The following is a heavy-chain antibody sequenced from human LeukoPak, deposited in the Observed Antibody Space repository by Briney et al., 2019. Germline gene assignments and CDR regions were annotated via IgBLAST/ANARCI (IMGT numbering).Heavy chain of an antibody. CDR1: GGTFSSYA. CDR2: IIPIFGTA. CDR3: ARAIIETTSLNHYYYGMDV. V-gene: IGHV1-69*13. J-gene: IGHJ6*02. Sequence: GASVKVSCKASGGTFSSYAISWVRQAPGQGLEWMGGIIPIFGTANYAQKFQGRVTITADESTSTAYMELSGLRSEDTAVYYCARAIIETTSLNHYYYGMDVWGQGTTVTVSS. D-gene: IGHD4-17*01.